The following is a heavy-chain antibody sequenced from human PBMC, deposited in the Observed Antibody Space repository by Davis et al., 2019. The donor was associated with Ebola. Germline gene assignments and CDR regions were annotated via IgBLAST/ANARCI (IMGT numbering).Heavy chain of an antibody. Sequence: PSETLSLTCTASGCNMNSHHWTWIRQSPGKGLEWIAHIYNSGTTKYNSARKSRVSMSTDKSKNHFYLKVNSVIASDTTVFYCARYRGSLVASVRYGMDVWGQGTTVTGSS. CDR2: IYNSGTT. CDR3: ARYRGSLVASVRYGMDV. D-gene: IGHD2-21*01. CDR1: GCNMNSHH. V-gene: IGHV4-4*09. J-gene: IGHJ6*02.